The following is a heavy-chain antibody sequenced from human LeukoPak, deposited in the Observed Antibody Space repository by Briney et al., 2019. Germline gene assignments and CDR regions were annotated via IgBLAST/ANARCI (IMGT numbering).Heavy chain of an antibody. CDR2: IYSDGSST. J-gene: IGHJ4*02. CDR3: ARTSGRYFDY. CDR1: GFTFSNAW. D-gene: IGHD1-26*01. V-gene: IGHV3-74*01. Sequence: GGSLKLSCAASGFTFSNAWMSWVRQAPGKGLVWVSRIYSDGSSTSYADSVKGRFTISRDNAKNSLYLQMNSLRAEDTAVYYCARTSGRYFDYWGQGTLVTVSS.